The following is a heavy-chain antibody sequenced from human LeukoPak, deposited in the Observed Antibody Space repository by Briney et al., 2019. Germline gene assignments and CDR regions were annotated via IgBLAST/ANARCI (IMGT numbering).Heavy chain of an antibody. CDR1: GFTFSSYA. V-gene: IGHV3-30-3*01. Sequence: GGSLRLSCAASGFTFSSYAIHWVRQAPGKGLEWVAVISYDGSHEYYGDSVKGRFTISRDNSKNTLYLQMNSLRAEDTAVYCCARGSVVGGRDAFDIWGQGTLVTVSS. D-gene: IGHD1-26*01. J-gene: IGHJ3*02. CDR2: ISYDGSHE. CDR3: ARGSVVGGRDAFDI.